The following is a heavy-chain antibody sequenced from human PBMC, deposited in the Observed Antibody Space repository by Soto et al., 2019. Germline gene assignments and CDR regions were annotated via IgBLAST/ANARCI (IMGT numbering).Heavy chain of an antibody. CDR2: IYYSGST. CDR3: ARPQIAAAGTTYNWFDP. Sequence: PSETLSLTCTVSGGSISSYYWGWIRQPPGKGLEWIGSIYYSGSTYYNPSLKSRVTISVDTSKNQFSLKLSSVTAADTAVYYCARPQIAAAGTTYNWFDPWGQGTLVTVSS. V-gene: IGHV4-39*01. CDR1: GGSISSYY. J-gene: IGHJ5*02. D-gene: IGHD6-13*01.